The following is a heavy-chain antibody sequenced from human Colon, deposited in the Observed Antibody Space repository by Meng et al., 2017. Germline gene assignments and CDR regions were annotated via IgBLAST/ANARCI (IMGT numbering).Heavy chain of an antibody. Sequence: QVHLQEAGPGLVKPSGTLSLTCAVSGGSISSTNWWSWIRQPPGKGLEWIGEISQSGSSNYNPSLKSRVTMSLDKSKNHFFLNLSSVSAADTAVYYCAREDGSIGFTPAGQWGQGTLVTVSS. CDR2: ISQSGSS. CDR3: AREDGSIGFTPAGQ. V-gene: IGHV4-4*02. CDR1: GGSISSTNW. D-gene: IGHD1-26*01. J-gene: IGHJ1*01.